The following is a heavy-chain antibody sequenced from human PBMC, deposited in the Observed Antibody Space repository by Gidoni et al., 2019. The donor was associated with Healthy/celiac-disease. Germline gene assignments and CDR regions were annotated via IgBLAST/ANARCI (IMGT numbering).Heavy chain of an antibody. D-gene: IGHD2-15*01. V-gene: IGHV4-61*01. CDR3: ARDRHCSGGSCYYFDY. Sequence: QVQLQESGPGLVKPSETLSLTCTVSGGSVSSGSYYWSWIRQPPGKGLEWIGYIYYSGSTNYNPSLKSRVTISVDTSKNQFSLKLSSVTAADTAVYYCARDRHCSGGSCYYFDYWGQGTLVTVSS. J-gene: IGHJ4*02. CDR2: IYYSGST. CDR1: GGSVSSGSYY.